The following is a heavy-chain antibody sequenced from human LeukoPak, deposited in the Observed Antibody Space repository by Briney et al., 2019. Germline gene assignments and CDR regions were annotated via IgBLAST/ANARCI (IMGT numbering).Heavy chain of an antibody. D-gene: IGHD3-22*01. CDR3: ARRALSSGYTYHYYGMDV. CDR2: IIPIFGTA. J-gene: IGHJ6*02. Sequence: SVKVSCKASGGTFSSYAISWVRQAPGQGLEWMGGIIPIFGTANYAQKFQGRVTITADESTSTAYMELSSLRSEDTAVYYCARRALSSGYTYHYYGMDVWGQGTTVTVSS. V-gene: IGHV1-69*13. CDR1: GGTFSSYA.